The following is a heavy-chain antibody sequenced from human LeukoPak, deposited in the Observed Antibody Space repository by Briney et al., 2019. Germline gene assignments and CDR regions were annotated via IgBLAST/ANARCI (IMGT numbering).Heavy chain of an antibody. CDR2: INWSGGST. CDR3: ARAPITSPFYFDS. Sequence: GGSLRLSCTASGFAFDEHGMSWVRQVPGKGLEWVSGINWSGGSTGYADPLRGRFTISRDNAKNSLYLQMDSLRAEDTALYYCARAPITSPFYFDSWGQGTLVTVSS. J-gene: IGHJ4*02. V-gene: IGHV3-20*04. CDR1: GFAFDEHG. D-gene: IGHD2-2*01.